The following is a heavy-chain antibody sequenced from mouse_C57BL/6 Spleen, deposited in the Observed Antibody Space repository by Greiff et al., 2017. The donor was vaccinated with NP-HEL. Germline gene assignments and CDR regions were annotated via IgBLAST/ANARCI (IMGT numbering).Heavy chain of an antibody. CDR2: INPNYGTT. CDR3: ASGTTRGDYYAMDY. D-gene: IGHD1-1*01. V-gene: IGHV1-39*01. Sequence: VQLQQSGPELVKPGASVKISCKASGYSFTDYNMNWVKQSNGKSLEWIGVINPNYGTTSYNQKFKGKATLTVDQSSSTAYMQLNSLTSEDSAVYYCASGTTRGDYYAMDYWGQGTSVTVSS. CDR1: GYSFTDYN. J-gene: IGHJ4*01.